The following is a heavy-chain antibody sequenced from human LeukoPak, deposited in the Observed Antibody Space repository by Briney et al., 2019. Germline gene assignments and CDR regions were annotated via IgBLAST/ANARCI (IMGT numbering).Heavy chain of an antibody. J-gene: IGHJ4*02. V-gene: IGHV3-7*01. CDR2: INKDGSEK. Sequence: PGGSLRLSCAASGFTFSNYWMSWVRQVPGKGLEWVAHINKDGSEKYYVDSVKGRFIISRDNAKNSLYLQMNSLKVEDTAVYYCARESISGHRDFDYWGKGTLVTVSS. CDR3: ARESISGHRDFDY. CDR1: GFTFSNYW. D-gene: IGHD1-26*01.